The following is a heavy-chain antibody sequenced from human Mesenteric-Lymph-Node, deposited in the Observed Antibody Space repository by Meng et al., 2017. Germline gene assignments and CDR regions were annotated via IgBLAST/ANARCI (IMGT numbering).Heavy chain of an antibody. V-gene: IGHV1-46*01. J-gene: IGHJ4*02. CDR1: GYTFTSYY. D-gene: IGHD3-22*01. CDR3: ARSLDTSGHAYFDY. CDR2: IDSGGGYT. Sequence: QVQLVQAGAEVKKPGASARVSCKASGYTFTSYYIYWVRQAPGQGLEWMGIIDSGGGYTSYAQKFRGRVTMTRDTSTNTVYMELSSLRFEDTAVFYCARSLDTSGHAYFDYWGQGTLVTVSS.